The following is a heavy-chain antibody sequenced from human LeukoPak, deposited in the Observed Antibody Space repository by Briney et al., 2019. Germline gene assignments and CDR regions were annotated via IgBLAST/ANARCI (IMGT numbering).Heavy chain of an antibody. J-gene: IGHJ4*02. Sequence: GGSLRLSCAASGFTFSNAWMTWVRQAPGEGLEWVSVIYSGGSTYYADSVKGRFTISRDNSKNTLFLQMNSLRAEDTAVYYCASSSGWYNSFDYWGLGTLVTVSS. CDR2: IYSGGST. V-gene: IGHV3-66*01. D-gene: IGHD6-19*01. CDR3: ASSSGWYNSFDY. CDR1: GFTFSNAW.